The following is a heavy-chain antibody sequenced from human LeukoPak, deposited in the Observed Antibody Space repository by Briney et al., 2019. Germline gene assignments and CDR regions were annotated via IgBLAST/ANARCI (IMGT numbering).Heavy chain of an antibody. J-gene: IGHJ4*02. V-gene: IGHV1-2*02. Sequence: ASVKVSCKASGYTFTGYYMHWVRQAPGQGLEWMGWINPNSGGTNYAQKFQGRVTMTTDTSTSTAHMELRSLRSDDTAVYYCARVVAPSVTRPAVDYWGQGTLVTVSS. CDR3: ARVVAPSVTRPAVDY. CDR1: GYTFTGYY. CDR2: INPNSGGT. D-gene: IGHD5-12*01.